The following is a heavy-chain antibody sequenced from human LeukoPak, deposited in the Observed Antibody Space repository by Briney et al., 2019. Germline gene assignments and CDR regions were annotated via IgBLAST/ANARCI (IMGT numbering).Heavy chain of an antibody. CDR3: ARGEMATINLDY. J-gene: IGHJ4*02. D-gene: IGHD5-24*01. V-gene: IGHV4-59*01. CDR2: IYYSGST. CDR1: GGSISSYY. Sequence: SETLSLTCTVSGGSISSYYWSWIRQPPGKGLEWIGYIYYSGSTNYNPSLKSRVTISVDTSKNQFSLKLSSVTAADTAVYYCARGEMATINLDYWGQGTLVTVSS.